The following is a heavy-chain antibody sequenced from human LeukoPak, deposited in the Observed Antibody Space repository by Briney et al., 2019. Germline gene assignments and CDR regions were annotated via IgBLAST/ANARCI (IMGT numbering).Heavy chain of an antibody. V-gene: IGHV1-18*01. CDR1: GYTFSSYG. CDR3: ARDLARGCSYGYNAFDI. CDR2: ITAGNGNT. Sequence: ASVKVSGTASGYTFSSYGIGWVRQAPRQGLEWMGWITAGNGNTNYAQKVQGRVTMTTDTSTSTAYMELRSLRSDDTAVYFCARDLARGCSYGYNAFDIWGQGTMVTVSS. J-gene: IGHJ3*02. D-gene: IGHD5-18*01.